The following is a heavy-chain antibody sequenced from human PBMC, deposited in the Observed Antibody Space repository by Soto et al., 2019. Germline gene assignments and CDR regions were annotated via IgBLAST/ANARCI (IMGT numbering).Heavy chain of an antibody. CDR2: IIPLFGTP. D-gene: IGHD3-10*01. CDR1: GGIFSTYA. V-gene: IGHV1-69*01. CDR3: ARDRDDYGSGNYYNRIDF. Sequence: QVHLVQSGAEVKKPRSSVKVSCKASGGIFSTYAISWLRQAPGQGLEWMGGIIPLFGTPNYAQRFQGRVTITADESTSTAYMELSRLRSEDTAVYYCARDRDDYGSGNYYNRIDFWGQGTLVTVSS. J-gene: IGHJ4*02.